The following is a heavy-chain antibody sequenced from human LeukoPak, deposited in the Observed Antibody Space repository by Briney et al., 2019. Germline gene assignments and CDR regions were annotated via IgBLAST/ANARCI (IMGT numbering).Heavy chain of an antibody. CDR3: ARATYCSSTSCYKGNAFDI. CDR1: GFTFSSYS. D-gene: IGHD2-2*02. J-gene: IGHJ3*02. V-gene: IGHV3-21*01. CDR2: ISSSSYI. Sequence: PGGSLRLSCAASGFTFSSYSMNWVRQAPGKGLEWVSSISSSSYIYYADSVKGRFTISRDNAKNSLYLQMNSLRAEDTAVYYCARATYCSSTSCYKGNAFDIWGQGTMVTVSS.